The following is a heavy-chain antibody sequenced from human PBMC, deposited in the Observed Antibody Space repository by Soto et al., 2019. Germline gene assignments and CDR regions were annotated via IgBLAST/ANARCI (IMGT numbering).Heavy chain of an antibody. J-gene: IGHJ4*02. CDR3: ARPKGSYSSGYYYFDY. CDR2: IIPLFGTA. D-gene: IGHD6-19*01. V-gene: IGHV1-69*01. Sequence: SCKTSGGTFSTYAIYWVRQAPGQGLEWMGAIIPLFGTADYAQKFQGRVTITADESTSTAYMELSSLRSEDTAVYYCARPKGSYSSGYYYFDYWGQGTLVTVSS. CDR1: GGTFSTYA.